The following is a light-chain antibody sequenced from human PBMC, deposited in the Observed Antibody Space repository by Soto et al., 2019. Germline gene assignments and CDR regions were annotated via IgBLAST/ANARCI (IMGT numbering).Light chain of an antibody. Sequence: EIVLTQSPATLSVSPGERATLSCRASQSVGNNFAWYQQKPGQAPRLLIFATSTRATGVPARFSGSGSGTEFTLTISSLQSEDFALHYCQQYGDWPLTFGGGAKVEIE. CDR1: QSVGNN. CDR2: ATS. J-gene: IGKJ4*01. V-gene: IGKV3-15*01. CDR3: QQYGDWPLT.